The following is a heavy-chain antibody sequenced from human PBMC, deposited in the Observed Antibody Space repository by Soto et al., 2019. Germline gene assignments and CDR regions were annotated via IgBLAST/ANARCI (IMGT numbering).Heavy chain of an antibody. CDR3: AKGHRDDLVGATTGGWYFDL. D-gene: IGHD1-26*01. CDR2: ISYDGSNK. CDR1: GCTFSTYG. J-gene: IGHJ2*01. Sequence: GGSLRLSCAASGCTFSTYGMHWVRQAPGKGLEWVAVISYDGSNKYYANSVKGRFTISGDNSKNTLYLQMNSLSAEDTAVYYCAKGHRDDLVGATTGGWYFDLWGRGTLVTVSS. V-gene: IGHV3-30*18.